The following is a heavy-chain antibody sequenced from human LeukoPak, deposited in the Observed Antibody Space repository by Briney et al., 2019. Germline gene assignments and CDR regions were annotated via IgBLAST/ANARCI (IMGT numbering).Heavy chain of an antibody. J-gene: IGHJ4*02. Sequence: SETLSLTCTVSGYSLSSGYYWGWIRQPPGKGLEWIGSTYHSGSTYYNPSLKSRVTISVDTSKNQFSLKLSSVTAADTAVYYCARERSGYSLFDYWGQGTLVTVSS. V-gene: IGHV4-38-2*02. D-gene: IGHD3-22*01. CDR3: ARERSGYSLFDY. CDR1: GYSLSSGYY. CDR2: TYHSGST.